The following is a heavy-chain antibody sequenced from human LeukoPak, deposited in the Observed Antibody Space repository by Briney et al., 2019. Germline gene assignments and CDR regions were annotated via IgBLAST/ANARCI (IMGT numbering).Heavy chain of an antibody. CDR3: AKGAGWYGV. V-gene: IGHV4-59*01. CDR1: GGSLSSDY. J-gene: IGHJ4*02. Sequence: SETLSLTCTVSGGSLSSDYWSWIRQPPGKGLGWIAYINYNGRTNYNPSFKSRVSISLDTSKNQFSLKLSSVTAADTAVYYCAKGAGWYGVWGQGALVTVSS. CDR2: INYNGRT. D-gene: IGHD6-19*01.